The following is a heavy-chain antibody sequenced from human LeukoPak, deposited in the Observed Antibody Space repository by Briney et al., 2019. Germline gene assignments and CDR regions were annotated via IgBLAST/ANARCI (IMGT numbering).Heavy chain of an antibody. CDR1: GFTFSSYS. CDR3: ARTGAVAGPIDY. V-gene: IGHV3-21*01. CDR2: ISSSSSYI. D-gene: IGHD6-19*01. J-gene: IGHJ4*02. Sequence: PGGSLRLSCAASGFTFSSYSMNWVRQAPGKGLEWVSSISSSSSYIYYADSVKGRFTISRDNAKNSLYLQMNSLRAEDTAVYYCARTGAVAGPIDYWGQGTLVTVSS.